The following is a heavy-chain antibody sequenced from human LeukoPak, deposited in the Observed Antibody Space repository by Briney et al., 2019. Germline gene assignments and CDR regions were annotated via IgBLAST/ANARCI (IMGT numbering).Heavy chain of an antibody. Sequence: SETLSLTCTVSGGSISSFYWSWIRKPPGKGLEWIGYIYYSGSTYYNPSLKSRVTISVDTSKNQFSLKLSSVTAADTAVYYCARRVGHSYGVTGAGAFDIWGQGTMVTVSS. CDR2: IYYSGST. J-gene: IGHJ3*02. CDR1: GGSISSFY. CDR3: ARRVGHSYGVTGAGAFDI. V-gene: IGHV4-59*01. D-gene: IGHD5-18*01.